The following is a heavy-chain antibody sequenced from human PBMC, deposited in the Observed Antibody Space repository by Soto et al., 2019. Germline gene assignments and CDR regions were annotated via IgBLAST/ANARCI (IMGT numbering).Heavy chain of an antibody. D-gene: IGHD6-13*01. V-gene: IGHV3-21*01. CDR3: AREGIAAALDY. Sequence: EVQLVESGGGLVKPGGSLRLSCAASGFTFSSYSMNWVRQAPGKGLEWVSSISSSSSYIYYADSVKGRFTVSRDNAKNSLYLQVNSLRAEDTAVYYCAREGIAAALDYWGQGTLVTVSS. CDR2: ISSSSSYI. J-gene: IGHJ4*02. CDR1: GFTFSSYS.